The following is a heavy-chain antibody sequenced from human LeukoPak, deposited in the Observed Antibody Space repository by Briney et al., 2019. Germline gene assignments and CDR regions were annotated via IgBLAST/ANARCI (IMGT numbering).Heavy chain of an antibody. V-gene: IGHV1-18*01. CDR2: ISAYNGDT. D-gene: IGHD3-22*01. Sequence: ASVKVSCKASGYTFTSYGISWVRQAPGQGLEWMGWISAYNGDTNYAQKLQGRVTMTTDTSTSTAYMELRSLRSDDTAVYYCARGGPAPHRITLIVVASTTDAFDVWGQGTMVTVSS. CDR3: ARGGPAPHRITLIVVASTTDAFDV. J-gene: IGHJ3*01. CDR1: GYTFTSYG.